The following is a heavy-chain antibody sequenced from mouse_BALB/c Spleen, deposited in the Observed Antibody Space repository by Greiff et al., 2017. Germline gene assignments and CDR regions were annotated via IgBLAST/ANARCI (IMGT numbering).Heavy chain of an antibody. V-gene: IGHV1-9*01. J-gene: IGHJ1*01. CDR3: ARGGLGLRRYFDV. Sequence: LQESGAELMKPGASVKISCKATGYTFSSYWIEWVKQRPGHGLEWIGEILPGSGSTNYNEKFKGKATFTADTSSNTAYMQLSSLTSEDSAVYYCARGGLGLRRYFDVWGAGTTVTVSS. CDR2: ILPGSGST. CDR1: GYTFSSYW. D-gene: IGHD2-4*01.